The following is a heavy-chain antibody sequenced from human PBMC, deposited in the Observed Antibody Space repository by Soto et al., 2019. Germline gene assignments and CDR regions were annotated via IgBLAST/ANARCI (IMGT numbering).Heavy chain of an antibody. CDR1: GFTFSSYS. V-gene: IGHV3-21*01. CDR3: ARDFGGGSPDAFDI. J-gene: IGHJ3*02. Sequence: GSLRLSCAASGFTFSSYSMNWVRQAPGKGLEWVSSISSSSSYIYYADSVKGRFTISRDNAKNSLYLQMNSLRAEDTAVYYCARDFGGGSPDAFDIWGQGTMVTVSS. CDR2: ISSSSSYI. D-gene: IGHD3-16*01.